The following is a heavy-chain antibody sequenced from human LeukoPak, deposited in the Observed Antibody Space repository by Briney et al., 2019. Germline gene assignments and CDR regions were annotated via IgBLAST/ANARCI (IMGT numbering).Heavy chain of an antibody. V-gene: IGHV3-33*01. CDR2: IWYDGSNK. CDR3: SRDQVYCSSTSCYLDY. Sequence: PGGSLRLSCAASGFTFNRYGMHWVRQAPGKGLEWVAVIWYDGSNKYYADTVKGRFTISRDNSKNTVYMQMNSLRAEDTAVYYCSRDQVYCSSTSCYLDYWGQGTLVTVSS. D-gene: IGHD2-2*01. CDR1: GFTFNRYG. J-gene: IGHJ4*02.